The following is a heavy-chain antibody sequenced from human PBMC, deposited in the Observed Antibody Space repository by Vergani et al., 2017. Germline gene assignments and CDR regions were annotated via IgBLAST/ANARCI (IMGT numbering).Heavy chain of an antibody. V-gene: IGHV3-7*01. CDR1: GFTFSSYW. CDR3: AREGRYSGYEYXLGD. J-gene: IGHJ4*02. CDR2: IKQDGSEK. D-gene: IGHD5-12*01. Sequence: EVQLVESGGGLVQPGGSLRLSCAASGFTFSSYWMSWIRQAPGKGLEWVANIKQDGSEKYYVDSVKGRFTISRDNAKNSLYLQMNSLRAEDTAVYYCAREGRYSGYEYXLGDWGQGTLVTVSS.